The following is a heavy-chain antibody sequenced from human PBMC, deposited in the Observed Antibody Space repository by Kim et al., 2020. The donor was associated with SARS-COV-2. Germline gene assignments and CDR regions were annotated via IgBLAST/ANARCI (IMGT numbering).Heavy chain of an antibody. CDR3: ARDCSSTSCYAGVGMDV. CDR2: IYHSGST. CDR1: GGSISSSNW. D-gene: IGHD2-2*01. Sequence: SETLSLTCAVSGGSISSSNWWSWVRQPPGKGLEWIGEIYHSGSTNYNPSLKSRVTISVDKSKNQFSLKLSSVTAADTAVYYCARDCSSTSCYAGVGMDVWGQGTTVTVSS. J-gene: IGHJ6*02. V-gene: IGHV4-4*02.